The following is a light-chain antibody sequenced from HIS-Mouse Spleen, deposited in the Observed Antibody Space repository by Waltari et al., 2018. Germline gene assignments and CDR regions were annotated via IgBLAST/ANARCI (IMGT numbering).Light chain of an antibody. CDR2: DDS. J-gene: IGLJ2*01. Sequence: SYVLTQPPSVSVAPGKTARITRGGNNLRSKSVYWYQQKPGQAPVLVVYDDSDRPSGIPERFSGSNSGNTATLTISRVEAGDEADYYCQVWDSSSDHVVFGGGTKLTVL. V-gene: IGLV3-21*03. CDR1: NLRSKS. CDR3: QVWDSSSDHVV.